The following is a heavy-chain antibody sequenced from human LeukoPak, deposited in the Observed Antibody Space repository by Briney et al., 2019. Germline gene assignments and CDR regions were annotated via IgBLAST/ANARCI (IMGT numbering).Heavy chain of an antibody. J-gene: IGHJ6*03. Sequence: ASVKVSCKASGYTFISYDINWVRQATGQGLEWMGWMNPNSGNTGYAQKFQGRVTITRNTSISTAYMELSSLRSVDTAVYYCARALGIFGDYYYYMDVWGKGTTVTVSS. D-gene: IGHD3-3*01. V-gene: IGHV1-8*03. CDR3: ARALGIFGDYYYYMDV. CDR2: MNPNSGNT. CDR1: GYTFISYD.